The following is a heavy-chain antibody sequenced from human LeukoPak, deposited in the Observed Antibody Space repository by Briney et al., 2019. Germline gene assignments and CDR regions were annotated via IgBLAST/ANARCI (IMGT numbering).Heavy chain of an antibody. J-gene: IGHJ3*02. CDR1: GYSFTDYY. CDR3: ARDGAFDI. CDR2: IGPKSGDT. V-gene: IGHV1-2*02. Sequence: EASVKVSCKASGYSFTDYYMHWVRRAPGQGLEWMGWIGPKSGDTKSAQKFQGRVTLTRDTSISTIYMELSSLRFDDTAVYYCARDGAFDIWGQGTMVTVSS.